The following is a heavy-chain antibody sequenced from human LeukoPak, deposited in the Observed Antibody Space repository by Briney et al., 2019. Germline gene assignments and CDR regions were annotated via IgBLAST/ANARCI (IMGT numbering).Heavy chain of an antibody. J-gene: IGHJ4*02. Sequence: GGSLRLSCAASGFTFSTYGMSWVRQAPGKGLEWVSGISGNGGSTYYADSVKGRFTISRDNSNNTLFLRMNSLKAEYTAVYYCAKDRGYWGQGTLVTVSS. CDR2: ISGNGGST. V-gene: IGHV3-23*01. CDR1: GFTFSTYG. CDR3: AKDRGY.